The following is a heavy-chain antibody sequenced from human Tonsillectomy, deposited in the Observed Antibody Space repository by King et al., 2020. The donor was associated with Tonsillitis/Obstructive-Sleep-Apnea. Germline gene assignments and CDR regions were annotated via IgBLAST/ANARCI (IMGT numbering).Heavy chain of an antibody. CDR2: IIPIFGTA. J-gene: IGHJ5*02. V-gene: IGHV1-69*01. CDR1: GGTFSSYA. Sequence: LVQSGAEVKKPGSSVKVSCKASGGTFSSYAISWVRQAPGQGLEWMGGIIPIFGTANYAQKFQGRVTITADESTSTAYMELSSLRSEDTAVYYCAVEGVLRFLAGKFDPWGQGTLVTVSS. D-gene: IGHD3-3*01. CDR3: AVEGVLRFLAGKFDP.